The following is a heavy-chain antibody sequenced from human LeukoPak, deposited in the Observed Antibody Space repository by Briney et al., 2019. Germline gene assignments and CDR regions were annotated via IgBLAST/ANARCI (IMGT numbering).Heavy chain of an antibody. CDR1: GFTFRHYC. CDR3: ARIPDYGSGPY. CDR2: ISGSGGST. V-gene: IGHV3-23*01. Sequence: GGPLRLSRAPSGFTFRHYCMSRVRPAPGEGLGWVSAISGSGGSTYYADSVKGRFTISRDNTKNSLYLQMNSLRAEDTAVYYCARIPDYGSGPYWGQGTLVTVSS. J-gene: IGHJ4*02. D-gene: IGHD3-10*01.